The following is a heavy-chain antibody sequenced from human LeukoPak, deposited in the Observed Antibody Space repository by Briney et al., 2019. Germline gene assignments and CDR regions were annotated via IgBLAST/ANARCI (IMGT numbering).Heavy chain of an antibody. V-gene: IGHV1-69*05. J-gene: IGHJ3*02. CDR2: IIPIFGTA. CDR1: GGTFSSYA. D-gene: IGHD3-22*01. CDR3: ARSGIVVVTEGAFDI. Sequence: SVKVSCKASGGTFSSYAISWVRQAPGQRLEWMGGIIPIFGTANYAQKFQGRVTITTDESTSTAYMELSSLRSEDTAVYYCARSGIVVVTEGAFDIWGQGTMVTVSS.